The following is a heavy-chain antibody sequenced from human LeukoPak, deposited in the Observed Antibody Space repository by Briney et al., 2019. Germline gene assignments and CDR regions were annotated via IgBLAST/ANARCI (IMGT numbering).Heavy chain of an antibody. D-gene: IGHD6-13*01. CDR2: IYYSGST. J-gene: IGHJ4*02. CDR1: GGSISSYY. CDR3: ARRKASSSWSTVFDY. V-gene: IGHV4-59*08. Sequence: PSETLSLTCNVSGGSISSYYWTWIRQPPGKGLEWIGYIYYSGSTNYNPSLKSRVTISVDTSKNQFSLKLSSVTAADTAVYYCARRKASSSWSTVFDYWGQGTLVTVSS.